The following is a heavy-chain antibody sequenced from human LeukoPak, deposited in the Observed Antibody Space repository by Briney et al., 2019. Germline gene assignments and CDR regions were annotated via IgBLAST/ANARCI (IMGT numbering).Heavy chain of an antibody. V-gene: IGHV1-69*13. CDR3: ARASITMVRGVIDPYYYYMDV. J-gene: IGHJ6*03. Sequence: SVKVSCKASGGTFSSYAISWVRQAPGQGLEGMGGIIPIFGTANYAQKFQGRVTITADESTSTAYMELSSLRSEDTAVYYCARASITMVRGVIDPYYYYMDVWGKGTTVTISS. D-gene: IGHD3-10*01. CDR2: IIPIFGTA. CDR1: GGTFSSYA.